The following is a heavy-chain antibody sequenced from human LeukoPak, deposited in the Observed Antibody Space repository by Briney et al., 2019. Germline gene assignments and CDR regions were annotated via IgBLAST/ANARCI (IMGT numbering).Heavy chain of an antibody. CDR1: GGSISSYY. J-gene: IGHJ4*02. CDR3: ARTRFLEWLHLDY. CDR2: IYYSGST. Sequence: ASETLSLNCTVSGGSISSYYWSWIRQPPGKGLEWIGYIYYSGSTNYNPSLKSRVTISVDTSKNQFSLKLSSVTAADTAVYYCARTRFLEWLHLDYWGQGTLVTVSP. D-gene: IGHD3-3*01. V-gene: IGHV4-59*01.